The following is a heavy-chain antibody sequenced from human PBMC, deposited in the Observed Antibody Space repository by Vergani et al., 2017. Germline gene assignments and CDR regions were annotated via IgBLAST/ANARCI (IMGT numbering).Heavy chain of an antibody. CDR3: ARVVAAASVWFDP. V-gene: IGHV4-59*11. J-gene: IGHJ5*02. CDR2: IYYSGST. CDR1: GGSISSHY. D-gene: IGHD6-13*01. Sequence: QVQLQESGPGLVKPSETLSLTCTVSGGSISSHYWSWIRQPPGKGLEWIGYIYYSGSTKYNPSLKSRVTISVDTSKNQFSLKLSSVTAADTAVYYCARVVAAASVWFDPWGQGTLVTVSS.